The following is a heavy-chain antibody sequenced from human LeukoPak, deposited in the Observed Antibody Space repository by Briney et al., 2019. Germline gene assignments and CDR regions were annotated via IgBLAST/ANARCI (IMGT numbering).Heavy chain of an antibody. Sequence: AGGSLRLSCAASGFTFSSYSMNWVRQAPGKGLEWVSSISSSSSYIYYADSVKGRFTISRDNAKNSLYLQMNSLRAEDTAVYYCARGGDEIHGAFDIWGQGTMVTVSS. CDR1: GFTFSSYS. CDR2: ISSSSSYI. J-gene: IGHJ3*02. D-gene: IGHD3-10*01. V-gene: IGHV3-21*01. CDR3: ARGGDEIHGAFDI.